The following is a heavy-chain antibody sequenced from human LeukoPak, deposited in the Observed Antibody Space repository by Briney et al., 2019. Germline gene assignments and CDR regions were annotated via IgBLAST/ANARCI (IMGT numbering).Heavy chain of an antibody. J-gene: IGHJ6*03. V-gene: IGHV4-39*07. CDR2: IYYSGST. Sequence: PSETLSLTCTVSGGSISSSSYYWGWIRQPPGKGLEWIGSIYYSGSTYYNPSLKSRVTISVDTSKNQFSLKLSSVTAADTAVYYCARGRVSMPYYYYYMDVWGKGTTVTVSS. D-gene: IGHD2/OR15-2a*01. CDR1: GGSISSSSYY. CDR3: ARGRVSMPYYYYYMDV.